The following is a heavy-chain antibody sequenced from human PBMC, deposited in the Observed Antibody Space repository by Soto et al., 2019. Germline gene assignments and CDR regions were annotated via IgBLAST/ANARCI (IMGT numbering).Heavy chain of an antibody. CDR1: GGSITHDNW. Sequence: QVQLQESGPGLVKPSETLSLTCAVSGGSITHDNWWNWARQPPGKVLEWIGEISHSGNTNYNPSRKSRVNISVDMSKNQLSLKLTSVTAADTAVYYCTEDHTGADAFDIWGQGIMVTVSS. V-gene: IGHV4-4*02. D-gene: IGHD7-27*01. J-gene: IGHJ3*02. CDR2: ISHSGNT. CDR3: TEDHTGADAFDI.